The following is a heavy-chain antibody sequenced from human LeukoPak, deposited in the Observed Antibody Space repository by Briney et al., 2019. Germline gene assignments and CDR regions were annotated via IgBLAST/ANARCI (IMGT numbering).Heavy chain of an antibody. V-gene: IGHV3-7*01. J-gene: IGHJ4*02. CDR1: GFTFSSYW. D-gene: IGHD1-26*01. CDR2: IKQDGSEK. CDR3: ARDKVMGATYFDY. Sequence: PGGSLRLSCAASGFTFSSYWMSWVRQVPGKGLEWVANIKQDGSEKYYVDSVKGRFTISRDNARNSLHLQMDGLRAEDTALYYCARDKVMGATYFDYWGQGTLVTVSS.